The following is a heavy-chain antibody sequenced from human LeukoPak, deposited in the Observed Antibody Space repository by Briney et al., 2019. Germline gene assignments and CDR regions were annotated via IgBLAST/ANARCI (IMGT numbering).Heavy chain of an antibody. CDR2: ISAYNGNT. Sequence: ASVKVSCKASGYTFTGYYMHWVRQAPGQGLEWMGWISAYNGNTNYAQKLQGRVTMTTDTSTSTAYMELRSLRSDDTAVYYCAGGVVVTASFDPWGQGTLVTVSS. CDR1: GYTFTGYY. J-gene: IGHJ5*02. D-gene: IGHD2-21*02. V-gene: IGHV1-18*04. CDR3: AGGVVVTASFDP.